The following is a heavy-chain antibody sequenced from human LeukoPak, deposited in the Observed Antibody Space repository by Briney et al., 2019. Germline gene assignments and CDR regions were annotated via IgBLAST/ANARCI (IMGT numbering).Heavy chain of an antibody. Sequence: SETLSLTCAVYGGSFSGYYWSWIRQPPGQGLEWVGEITHSGSTTYNPSLKSRVTISVDTSKNQFSLKLSSVTAADTAVYYCARHSHYYNSKGFDYWGQGTLVTVSS. D-gene: IGHD3-22*01. J-gene: IGHJ4*02. CDR1: GGSFSGYY. V-gene: IGHV4-34*01. CDR3: ARHSHYYNSKGFDY. CDR2: ITHSGST.